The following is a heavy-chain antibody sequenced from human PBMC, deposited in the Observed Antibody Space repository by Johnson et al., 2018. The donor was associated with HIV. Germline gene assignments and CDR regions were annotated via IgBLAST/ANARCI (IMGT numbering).Heavy chain of an antibody. CDR3: AKGVRMSIAAAAAHAFDI. V-gene: IGHV3-23*04. J-gene: IGHJ3*02. Sequence: VQLVESGGGLVQPGGSLRLSCAASGFTFSSYAMSWVRQAPGKGLEWVSAISGSGGSTYYADSVKGRFTISRDTSKNTLYLQMNSLRAEDTAVYYCAKGVRMSIAAAAAHAFDIWGQGTMVTVSS. CDR1: GFTFSSYA. CDR2: ISGSGGST. D-gene: IGHD6-13*01.